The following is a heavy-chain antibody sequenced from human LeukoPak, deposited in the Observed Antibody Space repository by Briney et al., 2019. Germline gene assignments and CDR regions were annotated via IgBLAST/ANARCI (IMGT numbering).Heavy chain of an antibody. CDR2: IGTAGDT. CDR3: ARGRGSYYESSDLFDY. D-gene: IGHD3-22*01. CDR1: GFTFSSYD. J-gene: IGHJ4*02. Sequence: PGGSLRLSCAASGFTFSSYDMPWVRQATGKGLEWVSAIGTAGDTYYPGSVKGRFTISRENAKNSLYLQMNSLRAGDTAVYYCARGRGSYYESSDLFDYWGQGTLVTVSS. V-gene: IGHV3-13*01.